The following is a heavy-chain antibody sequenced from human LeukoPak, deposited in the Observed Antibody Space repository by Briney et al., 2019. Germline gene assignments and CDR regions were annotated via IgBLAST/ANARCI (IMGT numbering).Heavy chain of an antibody. CDR2: ISYDGSNK. CDR3: AIREPIGY. CDR1: GFTFSSYG. J-gene: IGHJ4*02. D-gene: IGHD1-14*01. V-gene: IGHV3-30*03. Sequence: AGGSLRLSCAASGFTFSSYGMHWVRQAPGKGLEWGAVISYDGSNKYYADSVKGRFTISRDNSKNTLYLQMNSLRAEDTAVYYCAIREPIGYWGQGALVTVSS.